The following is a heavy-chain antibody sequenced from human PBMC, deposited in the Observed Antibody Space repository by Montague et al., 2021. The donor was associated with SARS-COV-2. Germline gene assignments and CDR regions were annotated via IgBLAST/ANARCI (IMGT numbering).Heavy chain of an antibody. CDR1: GDSTSCPNCY. V-gene: IGHV4-39*01. J-gene: IGHJ5*02. CDR3: ARHRNYGDHSLDNWFHP. D-gene: IGHD4-17*01. Sequence: SETLSLTCTVSGDSTSCPNCYWGWIRPAPGKGLDWIGTIYNSGTTYYXPSLKSRLTISIDTSKNQFSLKLTSVTAADTAVYYCARHRNYGDHSLDNWFHPWGQGTLVTVSS. CDR2: IYNSGTT.